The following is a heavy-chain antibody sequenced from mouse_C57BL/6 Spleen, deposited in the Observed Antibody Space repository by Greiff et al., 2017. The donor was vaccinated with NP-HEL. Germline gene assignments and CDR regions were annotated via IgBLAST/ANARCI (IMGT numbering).Heavy chain of an antibody. Sequence: EVQLVESGGGLVQPRGSLSLSCAASGFTFTDYYMSWVRPPPGTALEWLGFIRNKANGYTTEYSASVKGRFTISRDNSQSILYLQMNALRAEDSATYYCARSYYDSGAMDYWGQGTSVTVSS. CDR1: GFTFTDYY. V-gene: IGHV7-3*01. D-gene: IGHD1-1*01. CDR2: IRNKANGYTT. J-gene: IGHJ4*01. CDR3: ARSYYDSGAMDY.